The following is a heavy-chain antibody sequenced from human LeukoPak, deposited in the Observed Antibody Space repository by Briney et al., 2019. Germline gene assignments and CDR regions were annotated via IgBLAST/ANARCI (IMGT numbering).Heavy chain of an antibody. V-gene: IGHV4-34*01. Sequence: SETLSLTCIVSGGSISSYYWSWIRQPPGKGLEWIGEINYSESTNYNPSLKSRVTISVDTSKNQFSLKLSSVTAADTAVYYCARSTALFDYWGQGTLVTVSS. CDR3: ARSTALFDY. J-gene: IGHJ4*02. CDR2: INYSEST. D-gene: IGHD5-18*01. CDR1: GGSISSYY.